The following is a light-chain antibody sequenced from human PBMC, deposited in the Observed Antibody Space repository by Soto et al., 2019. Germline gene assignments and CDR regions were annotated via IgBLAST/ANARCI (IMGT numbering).Light chain of an antibody. CDR2: DAS. J-gene: IGKJ1*01. Sequence: DIQMTQSPSTLSASVGDRVTITFRASQSISNRLAWYQQKPGKAPKLLIYDASSLESGVPSRFSGSGSGTEFTLTISSLQPDDFATYYCQQYNSYSLWTFGQGTKVDI. CDR1: QSISNR. V-gene: IGKV1-5*01. CDR3: QQYNSYSLWT.